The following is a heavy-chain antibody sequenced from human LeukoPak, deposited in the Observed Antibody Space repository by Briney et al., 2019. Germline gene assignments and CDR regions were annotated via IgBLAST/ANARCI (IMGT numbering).Heavy chain of an antibody. Sequence: GGSLRLSCAASGFTFSSYAMHWVRQALGKGLEWVAVISYDGSNKYYADSVKGRFTISRDNSKNTLYLQMNSLRAEDTAVYYCARVVDTASSRYYYGMDVWGKGTTVTVSS. CDR3: ARVVDTASSRYYYGMDV. D-gene: IGHD5-18*01. J-gene: IGHJ6*04. CDR2: ISYDGSNK. V-gene: IGHV3-30*04. CDR1: GFTFSSYA.